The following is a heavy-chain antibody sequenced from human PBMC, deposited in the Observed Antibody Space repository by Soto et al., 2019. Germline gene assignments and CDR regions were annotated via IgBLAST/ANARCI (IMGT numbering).Heavy chain of an antibody. CDR3: ARDKAEGDYYYYYGMDV. V-gene: IGHV4-4*02. Sequence: SETLSLTCAVSGGSISSSNWWSWVRQPPGKGLEWIGEIYHSGSTNYNPSLKSRLTISVDKSKNQFSLKLSSVTAADTAVYYCARDKAEGDYYYYYGMDVWGQGTTVTVSS. CDR1: GGSISSSNW. J-gene: IGHJ6*02. D-gene: IGHD2-21*02. CDR2: IYHSGST.